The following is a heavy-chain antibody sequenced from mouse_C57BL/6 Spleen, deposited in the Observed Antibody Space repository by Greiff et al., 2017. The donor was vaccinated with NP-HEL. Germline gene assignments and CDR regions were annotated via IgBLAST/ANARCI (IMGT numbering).Heavy chain of an antibody. Sequence: EVHLVESEGGLVQPGSSMKLSCTASGFTFSDYYMAWVRQVPEKGLEWVANINYDGSSTYYLDSLKSRFIISRDNAKNILYLQMSSLKSEDTATYYSARAYNYYASSSYYFDYWGQGTTLTVSS. CDR1: GFTFSDYY. V-gene: IGHV5-16*01. J-gene: IGHJ2*01. CDR2: INYDGSST. CDR3: ARAYNYYASSSYYFDY. D-gene: IGHD1-1*01.